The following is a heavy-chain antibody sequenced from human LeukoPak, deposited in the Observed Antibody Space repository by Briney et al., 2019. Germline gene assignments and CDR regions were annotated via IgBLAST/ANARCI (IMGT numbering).Heavy chain of an antibody. Sequence: NPSETLSLTCTVSGGSITSYYWSWVRQPPGKGLEWIGYMRYSGGATYYPSLKSRVAMSIDASKNQFSLKLSSVTAADTAVYYCARDIRVVGATHYFDQCGQGTLVTVSS. CDR2: MRYSGGA. CDR1: GGSITSYY. J-gene: IGHJ4*02. V-gene: IGHV4-59*01. CDR3: ARDIRVVGATHYFDQ. D-gene: IGHD1-26*01.